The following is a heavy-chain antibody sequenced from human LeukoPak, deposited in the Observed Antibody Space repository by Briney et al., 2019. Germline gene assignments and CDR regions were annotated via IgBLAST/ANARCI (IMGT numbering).Heavy chain of an antibody. J-gene: IGHJ4*02. V-gene: IGHV4-61*05. D-gene: IGHD4-23*01. CDR2: IYYSGST. CDR1: DGSISNSNYY. CDR3: ARHRATVAQFDY. Sequence: SETLSLTCTVSDGSISNSNYYWGWIRQPPGKGLEWIGYIYYSGSTNYNPSLKSRVTISVDTSKNQFSLKLSSVTAADTAVYYCARHRATVAQFDYWGQGTLVTVSS.